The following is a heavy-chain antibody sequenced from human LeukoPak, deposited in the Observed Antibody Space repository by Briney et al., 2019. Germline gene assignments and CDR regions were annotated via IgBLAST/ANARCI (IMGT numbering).Heavy chain of an antibody. CDR3: AKDRYYYGSGSSY. D-gene: IGHD3-10*01. V-gene: IGHV3-23*01. CDR2: ISGSGGST. J-gene: IGHJ4*02. CDR1: GFTFSSYA. Sequence: GGSLRLSCAASGFTFSSYAMSWVRQASGKGLEWVSAISGSGGSTYYADSVKGRFTISRNNSKNTLYLQMNSLRAEDTAVYYCAKDRYYYGSGSSYWGQGTLVTVSS.